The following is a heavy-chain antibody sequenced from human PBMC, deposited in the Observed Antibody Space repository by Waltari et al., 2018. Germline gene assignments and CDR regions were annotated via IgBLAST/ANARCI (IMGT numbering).Heavy chain of an antibody. J-gene: IGHJ5*02. V-gene: IGHV1-24*01. Sequence: QVQLVQSGAEVKKPGASVKVSCKVSGNTLTGLSMHWVRQAPGKGLEWMGGFEPEEGEKIYAQKFQGRVTMTEDTSTDTAYMELSSLRSDDTAVYYCATSGTYYFHWFDPWGQGTLVTVSS. CDR3: ATSGTYYFHWFDP. CDR2: FEPEEGEK. D-gene: IGHD1-26*01. CDR1: GNTLTGLS.